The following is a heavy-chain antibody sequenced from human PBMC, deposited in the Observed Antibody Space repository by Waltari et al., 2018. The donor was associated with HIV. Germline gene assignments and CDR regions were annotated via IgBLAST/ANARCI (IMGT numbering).Heavy chain of an antibody. Sequence: EVQLVQSGAEVKQPGESLKISCKSSGYNFTTYWIGWVRQMPGKGLEWMGIIHPGDADTRYSPSFQGQVTISADKSISTAFLQWSSLKASDTAMYYCARGLPKQWLAYFDYWGQGTLVTVSS. V-gene: IGHV5-51*01. CDR3: ARGLPKQWLAYFDY. CDR2: IHPGDADT. J-gene: IGHJ4*02. CDR1: GYNFTTYW. D-gene: IGHD6-19*01.